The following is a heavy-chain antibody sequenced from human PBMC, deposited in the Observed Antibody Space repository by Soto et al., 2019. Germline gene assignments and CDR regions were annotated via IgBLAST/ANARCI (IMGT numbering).Heavy chain of an antibody. D-gene: IGHD2-2*01. CDR3: ARERKDIVVVPAATYYYYYYMDV. J-gene: IGHJ6*03. Sequence: ASVKVSCKASGYTFISYDINWVRQATGQGLEWMGWMNPNSGNTGYAQKFQGRVTMTRNTSISTAYMELSSLRSEDTAVYYCARERKDIVVVPAATYYYYYYMDVWGKGITVTVSS. V-gene: IGHV1-8*01. CDR1: GYTFISYD. CDR2: MNPNSGNT.